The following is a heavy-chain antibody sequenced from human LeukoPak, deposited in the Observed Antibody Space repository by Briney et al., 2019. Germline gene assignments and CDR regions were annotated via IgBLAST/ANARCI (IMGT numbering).Heavy chain of an antibody. V-gene: IGHV4-39*07. J-gene: IGHJ3*02. CDR1: GGSISSSTYY. CDR3: ARLVTRGYYDSSGRRIDAFDI. CDR2: INYSGNT. Sequence: PSETLSLTCTVSGGSISSSTYYWVWIRQPPGKGLEWIGSINYSGNTYYNPSVKSRVTISVDTSKNQFSLKVSSVTAADTAVYYCARLVTRGYYDSSGRRIDAFDIWGQGTMVTVSS. D-gene: IGHD3-22*01.